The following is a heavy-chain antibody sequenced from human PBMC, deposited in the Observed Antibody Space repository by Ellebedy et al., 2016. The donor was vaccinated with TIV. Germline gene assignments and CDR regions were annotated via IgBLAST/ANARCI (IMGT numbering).Heavy chain of an antibody. CDR2: ISGSAGST. V-gene: IGHV3-23*01. J-gene: IGHJ4*02. D-gene: IGHD4-17*01. CDR3: AKDFIHGDYADS. Sequence: GESLKISCAASRFTFSSYAMSWVRQAPGKGLEWVSPISGSAGSTYYAGSVKGRCTISRDNSKNTLYLRMNRLRAEDTAVYYCAKDFIHGDYADSWGQGTLVTVSS. CDR1: RFTFSSYA.